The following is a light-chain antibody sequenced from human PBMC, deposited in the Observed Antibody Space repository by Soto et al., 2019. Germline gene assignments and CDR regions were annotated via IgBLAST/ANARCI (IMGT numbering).Light chain of an antibody. Sequence: MTQTPLSLSVALGDPASISCQSSQSLLHLTGETSLFWYLQKPGKAPKLLIYKASSLESGVPSRFSGSGSGTEFTLTISSLQPDDFATYYCQHYNSYSEAFGQGTKVDIK. CDR1: QSLLHLTG. V-gene: IGKV1-5*03. CDR2: KAS. CDR3: QHYNSYSEA. J-gene: IGKJ1*01.